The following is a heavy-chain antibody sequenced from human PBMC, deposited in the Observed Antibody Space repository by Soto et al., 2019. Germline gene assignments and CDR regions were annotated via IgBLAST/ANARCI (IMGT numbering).Heavy chain of an antibody. D-gene: IGHD3-3*01. CDR2: MNPNSGNT. CDR3: ARGLEWSWSLDP. J-gene: IGHJ5*02. Sequence: QVQLVQSGAEMKKPGASVKVSCKASGYTFTSYDINWVRQATGQGLEWMGWMNPNSGNTGYAQKFQGRVTMTRNTSISTAYMELSSLRSEDTAMYYCARGLEWSWSLDPWGQGTLVTVSS. CDR1: GYTFTSYD. V-gene: IGHV1-8*01.